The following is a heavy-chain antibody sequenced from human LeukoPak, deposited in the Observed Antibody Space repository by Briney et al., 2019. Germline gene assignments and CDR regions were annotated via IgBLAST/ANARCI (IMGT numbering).Heavy chain of an antibody. D-gene: IGHD1-1*01. CDR3: AADSQKTEVPATDH. J-gene: IGHJ4*02. Sequence: ASVKVSCKISGFGFSILSIHWMRQAPGKGLEWMGGFDPDDGETTYAQRFKGRVTMTEDTSTDTAYMELSNLRSDDTAVYYCAADSQKTEVPATDHWGQGTLVTVSS. CDR2: FDPDDGET. V-gene: IGHV1-24*01. CDR1: GFGFSILS.